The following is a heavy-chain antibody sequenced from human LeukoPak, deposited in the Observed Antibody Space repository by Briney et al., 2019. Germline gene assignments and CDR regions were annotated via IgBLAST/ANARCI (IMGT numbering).Heavy chain of an antibody. J-gene: IGHJ6*02. V-gene: IGHV3-13*01. D-gene: IGHD2-2*01. CDR1: GFTFSSYD. Sequence: GGSLRLSCAAPGFTFSSYDMHWVRQATGKGLEWVSAIGTAGDTYYPGSVKGRFTISRETAKNSLYLQMNSLTAGDTAVYYCARGQQDYYGMDVWGQGTTVTVSS. CDR3: ARGQQDYYGMDV. CDR2: IGTAGDT.